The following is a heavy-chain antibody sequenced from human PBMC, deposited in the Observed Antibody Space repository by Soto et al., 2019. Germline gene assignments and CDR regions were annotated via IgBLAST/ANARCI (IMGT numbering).Heavy chain of an antibody. Sequence: EVQLVESGGGLVKPGGSLRLSCAASGFTFSSYSMNWVRQAPGKGLEWVSSISSSSSYIYYADSVKGRFTISRDNAKNSLYLQMNSLRAEDTAVYYCESGSATIIDYWGQGTLVTVSS. CDR1: GFTFSSYS. CDR3: ESGSATIIDY. V-gene: IGHV3-21*01. D-gene: IGHD5-12*01. CDR2: ISSSSSYI. J-gene: IGHJ4*02.